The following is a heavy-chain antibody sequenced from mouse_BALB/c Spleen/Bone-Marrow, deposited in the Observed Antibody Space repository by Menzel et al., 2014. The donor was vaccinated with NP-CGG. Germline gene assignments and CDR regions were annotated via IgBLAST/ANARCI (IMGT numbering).Heavy chain of an antibody. D-gene: IGHD2-10*02. CDR2: SRNKAKHYTT. J-gene: IGHJ3*01. CDR3: ARDVGYGNDFVY. Sequence: DVKLVESGGGLVQPGDSLRLSCATSGFTFSDFYMEWVRQPPGKRLEWIAASRNKAKHYTTEYSASVKGRFIVSRDTPQSILYLQMNALRAEDSAIYYCARDVGYGNDFVYWGQGTLSLSLQ. CDR1: GFTFSDFY. V-gene: IGHV7-1*02.